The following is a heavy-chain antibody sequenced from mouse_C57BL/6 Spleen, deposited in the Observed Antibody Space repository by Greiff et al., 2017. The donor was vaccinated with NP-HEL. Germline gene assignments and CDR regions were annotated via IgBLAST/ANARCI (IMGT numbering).Heavy chain of an antibody. D-gene: IGHD1-1*01. CDR1: GFSFNTYA. CDR3: VRHWAYGSSSGWFAY. Sequence: EVQVVESGGGLVQPKGSLKLSCAASGFSFNTYAMNWVRQAPGKGLEWVARIRSKSNNYATYYADSVKDRFTISRDDSESMLYLQMNNLKTEDTAMYYCVRHWAYGSSSGWFAYWGQGTLVTVSA. CDR2: IRSKSNNYAT. V-gene: IGHV10-1*01. J-gene: IGHJ3*01.